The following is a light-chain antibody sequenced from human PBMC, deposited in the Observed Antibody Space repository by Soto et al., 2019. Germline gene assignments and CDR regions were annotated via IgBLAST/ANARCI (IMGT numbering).Light chain of an antibody. V-gene: IGKV1-5*03. CDR1: QSISSW. CDR3: QQYNSYPLT. CDR2: KAS. J-gene: IGKJ4*01. Sequence: DIQMTQSPSTLSASVGDRVSITCRASQSISSWLAWYQQTPGKAPKLLISKASNLESGVPTRFSGSGSGTEFTLTISSLQPDGFATYYCQQYNSYPLTFGGGTKV.